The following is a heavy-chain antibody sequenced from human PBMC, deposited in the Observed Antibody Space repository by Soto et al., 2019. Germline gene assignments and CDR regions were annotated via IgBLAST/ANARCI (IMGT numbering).Heavy chain of an antibody. V-gene: IGHV1-69*01. J-gene: IGHJ4*02. CDR1: GGTFSSYA. D-gene: IGHD5-18*01. CDR3: ARDGGYSYGYFDY. Sequence: CKASGGTFSSYAISWVRQAPGQGLEWMGGIIPIFGTANYAQKFQGRVTITADESTSTAYMELSSLGSEDTAVYYCARDGGYSYGYFDYWGQGTLVTVSS. CDR2: IIPIFGTA.